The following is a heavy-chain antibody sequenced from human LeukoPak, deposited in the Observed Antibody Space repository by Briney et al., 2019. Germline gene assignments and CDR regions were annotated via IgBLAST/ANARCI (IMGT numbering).Heavy chain of an antibody. CDR3: ASMDTAMVTNAFDI. CDR1: GYTFTGNY. D-gene: IGHD5-18*01. V-gene: IGHV1-2*02. CDR2: INANSGGT. J-gene: IGHJ3*02. Sequence: ASVKVSCKASGYTFTGNYMQWARQAPGQGLEWMGWINANSGGTKYAQKFQGRVTMTRDTSISTAYMELSRLRSDDTAVYCCASMDTAMVTNAFDIWGQGTMVTVSS.